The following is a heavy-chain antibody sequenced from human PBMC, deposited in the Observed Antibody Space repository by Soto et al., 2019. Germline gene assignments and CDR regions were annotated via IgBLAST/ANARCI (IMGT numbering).Heavy chain of an antibody. V-gene: IGHV3-21*01. CDR3: AREGTIFGVGPGGPYYYYGMHV. CDR1: GFTFSSYS. CDR2: ISSSSSYI. D-gene: IGHD3-3*01. Sequence: GGSLRLSCAASGFTFSSYSMNWVRQAPGKGLEWVSSISSSSSYIYYADSVKGRFTISRDNAKNSLYLQMNSLRAEDTAVYYCAREGTIFGVGPGGPYYYYGMHVRGQGTTVTVSS. J-gene: IGHJ6*02.